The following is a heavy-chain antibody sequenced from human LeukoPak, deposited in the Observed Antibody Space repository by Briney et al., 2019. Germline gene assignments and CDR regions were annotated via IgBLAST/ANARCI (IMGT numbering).Heavy chain of an antibody. V-gene: IGHV3-30*18. J-gene: IGHJ4*02. CDR3: AKDRGSGTSYNSDFDY. D-gene: IGHD3-10*01. Sequence: GGSLRLSCAASGFTFSSYEMNWVRQAPGKGLQWVAVISYDGNNKYYADSLKGRFTISRDNSKNTLYLQMNSLRGEDTAVYYCAKDRGSGTSYNSDFDYWGQGTLVTVSS. CDR1: GFTFSSYE. CDR2: ISYDGNNK.